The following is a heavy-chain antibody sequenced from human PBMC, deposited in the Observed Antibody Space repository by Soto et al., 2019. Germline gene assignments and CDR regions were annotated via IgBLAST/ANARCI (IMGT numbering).Heavy chain of an antibody. J-gene: IGHJ4*02. Sequence: QVQLVQSGAEVKKPGASVKVSCKASGYTFTSYAMHWVRQAPGQRLEWMGWINAGNGNTTYSQKLQGRVTITRNTSASTPYMSLSSLISEDTAVYYCARGLNGYLHYFDYWGQGTLVTVSS. CDR3: ARGLNGYLHYFDY. D-gene: IGHD5-18*01. CDR2: INAGNGNT. V-gene: IGHV1-3*01. CDR1: GYTFTSYA.